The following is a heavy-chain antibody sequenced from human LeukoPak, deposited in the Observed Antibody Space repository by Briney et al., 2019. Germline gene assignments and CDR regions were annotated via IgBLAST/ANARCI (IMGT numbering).Heavy chain of an antibody. Sequence: PGGSQRLSCAASGFTFSSYGMHWVRQAPGKGLEWVAVISYDGSNKYYADSVKGRFTISRDNSKNTLYLQMNSLRAEDTAVYYCAKIAAAAHGFDYWGQGTLVTVSS. D-gene: IGHD6-13*01. CDR3: AKIAAAAHGFDY. CDR1: GFTFSSYG. J-gene: IGHJ4*02. V-gene: IGHV3-30*18. CDR2: ISYDGSNK.